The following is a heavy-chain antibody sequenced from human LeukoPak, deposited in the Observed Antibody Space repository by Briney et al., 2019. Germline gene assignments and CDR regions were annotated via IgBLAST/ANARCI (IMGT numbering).Heavy chain of an antibody. CDR1: GGTFSSYA. D-gene: IGHD6-19*01. V-gene: IGHV1-8*02. CDR2: MNPNSGNT. CDR3: ARGNIAVPGTPYYFEY. J-gene: IGHJ4*02. Sequence: ASVKVSCKASGGTFSSYAINWVRQATGQGLEWMGWMNPNSGNTYYAQRFQGRVTMTRDTSISTAYMEVSSLRSEDTAVYYCARGNIAVPGTPYYFEYWGQGTLVTVSS.